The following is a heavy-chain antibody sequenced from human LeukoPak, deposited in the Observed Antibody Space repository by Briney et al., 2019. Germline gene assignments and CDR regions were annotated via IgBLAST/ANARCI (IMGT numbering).Heavy chain of an antibody. J-gene: IGHJ4*02. CDR3: AGYYDSSGYFFDY. Sequence: SETLSLTCAVSGGSISSGGYSWSWIRQPPGKGLEWIGYIYHSGSTYYNPSLKSRVTISVDTSKNQFSLKLSSVTAADTAVYYCAGYYDSSGYFFDYWGQGTLVTVSS. CDR1: GGSISSGGYS. V-gene: IGHV4-30-2*05. D-gene: IGHD3-22*01. CDR2: IYHSGST.